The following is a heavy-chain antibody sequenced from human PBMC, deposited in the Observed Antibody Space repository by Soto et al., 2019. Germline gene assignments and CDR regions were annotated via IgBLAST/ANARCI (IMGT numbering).Heavy chain of an antibody. V-gene: IGHV4-34*01. D-gene: IGHD3-10*01. CDR1: GGSFSGYY. J-gene: IGHJ6*02. Sequence: PSETLSLTCAVYGGSFSGYYWSWIRQPPGKGLEWIGEINHSGSTNYNPSLKSRVTISVDTSKNQFSLKLSSVTAADTAVYYCARGGYYGSGSYSYYYYYGMDVWGQGTMVTVSS. CDR3: ARGGYYGSGSYSYYYYYGMDV. CDR2: INHSGST.